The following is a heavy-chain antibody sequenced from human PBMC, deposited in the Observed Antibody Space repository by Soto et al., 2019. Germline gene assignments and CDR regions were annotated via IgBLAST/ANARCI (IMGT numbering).Heavy chain of an antibody. CDR2: IYHSGST. D-gene: IGHD6-13*01. Sequence: SETLSLTCAVSGHSITGDYYWGWIRQPPGKGLEWIGTIYHSGSTYYNPSLKSRVTISVDTSKNQFSLKLSYVTAADTAVYYCARVGSIVAYDRRFYFDFWGQGTLVTVYS. CDR1: GHSITGDYY. J-gene: IGHJ4*02. V-gene: IGHV4-38-2*01. CDR3: ARVGSIVAYDRRFYFDF.